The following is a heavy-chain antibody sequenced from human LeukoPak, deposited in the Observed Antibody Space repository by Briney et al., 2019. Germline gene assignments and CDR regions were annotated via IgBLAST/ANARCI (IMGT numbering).Heavy chain of an antibody. CDR2: IIPISGTA. Sequence: SVKVSCKASGGTFISHAIAWVQQAPGQGPEWMGGIIPISGTADYAQKFQGRVTITTDQSTSTAYMELSSLTSDDTAVYYCARGLQYQLLKALRYYYMDVWGEGTTVTVSS. CDR1: GGTFISHA. V-gene: IGHV1-69*05. D-gene: IGHD2-2*01. CDR3: ARGLQYQLLKALRYYYMDV. J-gene: IGHJ6*03.